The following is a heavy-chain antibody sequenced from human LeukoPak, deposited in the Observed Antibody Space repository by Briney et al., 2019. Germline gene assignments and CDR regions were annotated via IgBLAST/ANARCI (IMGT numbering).Heavy chain of an antibody. CDR1: GFTFSSYS. Sequence: GGSLRLSCAASGFTFSSYSMNWVRQAPGKGLEWVSSISSSSSYIYYADSVKGRFTISRGNAKNSLYLQMNSLRTEDTAVYYCARVTDYDFWSGYYSPLFFYYGMDVWGQGTTVTVSS. D-gene: IGHD3-3*01. J-gene: IGHJ6*02. CDR3: ARVTDYDFWSGYYSPLFFYYGMDV. CDR2: ISSSSSYI. V-gene: IGHV3-21*01.